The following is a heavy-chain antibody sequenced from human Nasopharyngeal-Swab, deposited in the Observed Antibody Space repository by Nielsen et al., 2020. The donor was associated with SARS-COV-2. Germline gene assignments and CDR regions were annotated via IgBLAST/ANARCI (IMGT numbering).Heavy chain of an antibody. Sequence: SETLSLTCAVYGGSFSGYYWSWIRQPPGKGLEWIGEINHSGSTNCNPSLKSRVTISVDTSKNQFSLKLSSVTAADTAVYYCARGIGTRLRFHRYYMDVWGKGTTVTVSS. CDR3: ARGIGTRLRFHRYYMDV. J-gene: IGHJ6*03. D-gene: IGHD3-3*01. V-gene: IGHV4-34*01. CDR1: GGSFSGYY. CDR2: INHSGST.